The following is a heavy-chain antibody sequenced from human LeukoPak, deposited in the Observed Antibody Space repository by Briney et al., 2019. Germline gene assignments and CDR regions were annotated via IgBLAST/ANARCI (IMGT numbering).Heavy chain of an antibody. J-gene: IGHJ4*02. V-gene: IGHV3-21*04. CDR3: AKEISGAAAGYYFDY. CDR2: SSSSSSYI. CDR1: GFTFSSYA. D-gene: IGHD6-13*01. Sequence: PGGSLRLSCAASGFTFSSYAMHWVRQAPGKGLEWVSSSSSSSSYIYYADSVKGRFTISRDNAKNSLYLQMNSLRAEDTAVYYCAKEISGAAAGYYFDYWGQGTLVTVSS.